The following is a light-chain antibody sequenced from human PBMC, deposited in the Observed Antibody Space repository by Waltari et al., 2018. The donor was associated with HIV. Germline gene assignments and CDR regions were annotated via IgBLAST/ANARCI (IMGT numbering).Light chain of an antibody. CDR1: QGISFY. J-gene: IGKJ3*01. Sequence: DIQMTQSPSSLSASVGDRVTISRRESQGISFYLNWDQQKPGKAPHLLFYDASSVQSRLPTIFSGSGSGRQCTRTITNLQPEDCATYCCQQSVDVPLVFGPGTRVD. V-gene: IGKV1-39*01. CDR2: DAS. CDR3: QQSVDVPLV.